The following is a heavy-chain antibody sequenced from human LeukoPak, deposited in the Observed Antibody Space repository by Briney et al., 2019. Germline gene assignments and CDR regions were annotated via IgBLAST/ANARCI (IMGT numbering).Heavy chain of an antibody. V-gene: IGHV4-59*11. CDR2: IYYSGST. D-gene: IGHD3-3*01. J-gene: IGHJ6*03. Sequence: IPSETLSLTCTVSGGSISSHYWSWIRQPPGKGLEWIGYIYYSGSTNYNPSLKSRVTISVDTSKNQFSLKLSSVTAADTAVYYCARATYDFWSGYYYYYHYYMDVWGKGTTVTVSS. CDR3: ARATYDFWSGYYYYYHYYMDV. CDR1: GGSISSHY.